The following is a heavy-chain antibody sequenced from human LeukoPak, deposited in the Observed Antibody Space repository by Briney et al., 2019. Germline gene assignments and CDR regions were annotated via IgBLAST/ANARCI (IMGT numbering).Heavy chain of an antibody. Sequence: GGSLRLSCAASGFSFSSYSFNWVRQAPGKGLEWVSYITSSSSTIYADSVKGRFTISRDNAKNPLYLQMSSLRDEDTAVYYCARSYNYALDVWGQGTTVTVSS. CDR3: ARSYNYALDV. V-gene: IGHV3-48*02. CDR1: GFSFSSYS. J-gene: IGHJ6*02. CDR2: ITSSSSTI.